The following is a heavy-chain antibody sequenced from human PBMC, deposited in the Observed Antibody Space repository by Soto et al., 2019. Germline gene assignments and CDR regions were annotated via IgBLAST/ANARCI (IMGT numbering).Heavy chain of an antibody. CDR2: ISSNGGNT. D-gene: IGHD2-21*01. CDR1: GFTFSSYA. Sequence: GGSLRLSCSASGFTFSSYAMHWVRQAPGKGLEYVSAISSNGGNTDYASSVKGRFTISRDNSKNTLYLQMGSLRAEDMAVYYCARRIPFGYGMDVWGQGTTVTVSS. CDR3: ARRIPFGYGMDV. J-gene: IGHJ6*02. V-gene: IGHV3-64*01.